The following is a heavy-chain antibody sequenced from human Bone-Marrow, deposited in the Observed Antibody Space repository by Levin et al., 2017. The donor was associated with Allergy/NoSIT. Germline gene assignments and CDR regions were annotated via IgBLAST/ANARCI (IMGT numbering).Heavy chain of an antibody. CDR3: ARYGSGDLDY. CDR2: ISYDGSNK. D-gene: IGHD3-10*01. J-gene: IGHJ4*02. V-gene: IGHV3-30-3*01. Sequence: GGSLRLSCAASGFTFSSYAMHWVRQAPGKGLEWVAVISYDGSNKYYADSVKGRFTISRDNSKNTLYLQMNSLRAEDTAVYYCARYGSGDLDYWGQGTLVTVSS. CDR1: GFTFSSYA.